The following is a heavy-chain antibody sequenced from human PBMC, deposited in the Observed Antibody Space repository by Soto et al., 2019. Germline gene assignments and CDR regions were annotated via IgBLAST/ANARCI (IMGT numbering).Heavy chain of an antibody. V-gene: IGHV3-33*01. J-gene: IGHJ6*02. Sequence: PGGSLRLSCAASGFTFSSYGMHWVRQAPGKGLEWVAVIWYDGSNKYYADSVKGRFTISRDNSKNTLYLQMNSLRAEDTAVYYCARDQMGGWYSDWYYGMDVWGQGTTVTVSS. CDR2: IWYDGSNK. D-gene: IGHD6-19*01. CDR1: GFTFSSYG. CDR3: ARDQMGGWYSDWYYGMDV.